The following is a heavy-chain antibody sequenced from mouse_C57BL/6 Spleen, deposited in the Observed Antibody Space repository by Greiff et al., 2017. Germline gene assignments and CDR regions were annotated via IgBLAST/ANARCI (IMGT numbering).Heavy chain of an antibody. CDR2: INPSSGYT. Sequence: QLKQSGAELAKPGASVKLSCKASGYTFTSYWMHWVKQRPGQGPEWIGYINPSSGYTKYNQKFKDKATLTADKSSSTAYMQLRSLTYEDSAVYYCARDYGSSYWYFDVWGTGTTVTVSS. CDR1: GYTFTSYW. J-gene: IGHJ1*03. D-gene: IGHD1-1*01. V-gene: IGHV1-7*01. CDR3: ARDYGSSYWYFDV.